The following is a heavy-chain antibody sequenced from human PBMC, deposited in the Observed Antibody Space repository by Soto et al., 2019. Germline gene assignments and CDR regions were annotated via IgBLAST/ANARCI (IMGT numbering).Heavy chain of an antibody. J-gene: IGHJ6*02. CDR3: ARDVSKYSSSWYNSLRWYYSYGMDV. Sequence: GGSLRLSCAASGFTFSSYWMSWVRQAPGKGLEWVANIKQDGSEKYYVDSVKGRFTISRDNAKNSLYLQMNSLRAEDTAVYYCARDVSKYSSSWYNSLRWYYSYGMDVWGQGTTVTVSS. V-gene: IGHV3-7*01. D-gene: IGHD6-13*01. CDR1: GFTFSSYW. CDR2: IKQDGSEK.